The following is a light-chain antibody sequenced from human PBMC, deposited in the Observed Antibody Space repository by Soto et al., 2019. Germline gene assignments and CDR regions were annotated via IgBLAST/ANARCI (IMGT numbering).Light chain of an antibody. CDR2: DVS. Sequence: QSALTQPASVSGSPGQSITISCTGTSSDVGGYNYVSWYQHHPGKAPKLMIYDVSNRPSGVSNRFSGSKSGNTASLTISGLQAEDEADYYCSPYTSSSTRVFGGGTQLTVL. J-gene: IGLJ2*01. V-gene: IGLV2-14*03. CDR3: SPYTSSSTRV. CDR1: SSDVGGYNY.